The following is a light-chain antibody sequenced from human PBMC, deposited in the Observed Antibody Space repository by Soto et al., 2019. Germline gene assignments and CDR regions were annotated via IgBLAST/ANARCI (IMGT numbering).Light chain of an antibody. J-gene: IGLJ2*01. CDR1: SSDVGGYNF. CDR2: EVT. CDR3: TSYAGSNIPVV. Sequence: QSALTQPLSASGSPGQSVTISCTGTSSDVGGYNFVSWYQQHPGKAPKLMIYEVTKRPSGVPDRFSGSKSGNTASLTVSGLQAEDEADYYCTSYAGSNIPVVFGGGTKLTVL. V-gene: IGLV2-8*01.